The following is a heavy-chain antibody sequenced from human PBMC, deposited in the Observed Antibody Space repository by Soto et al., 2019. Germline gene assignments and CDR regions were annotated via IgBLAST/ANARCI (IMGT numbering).Heavy chain of an antibody. D-gene: IGHD3-16*02. Sequence: SVKVSCKASGGTFSSYAISWVRQAPGQGLEWMGGIIPIFGTANYAQKFQGRVTITADESTSTAYMELSSLRSEDTAVYYCARSTLNYDYVWGSYRFDYWGQGTLVTVSS. J-gene: IGHJ4*02. CDR3: ARSTLNYDYVWGSYRFDY. V-gene: IGHV1-69*13. CDR2: IIPIFGTA. CDR1: GGTFSSYA.